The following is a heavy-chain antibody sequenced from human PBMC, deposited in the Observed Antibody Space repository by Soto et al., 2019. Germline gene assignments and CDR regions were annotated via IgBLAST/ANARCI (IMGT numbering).Heavy chain of an antibody. CDR2: ISSRSSYM. Sequence: PGGSLRLSCAASGFTFSNYTMNWVRQAPGKGLEWVSSISSRSSYMYYADSVKGRFTISRDNAKNSLYLQMNSLRAEDTAVYYCARVARGYYFDYWGQGTLVTVSS. V-gene: IGHV3-21*01. CDR1: GFTFSNYT. CDR3: ARVARGYYFDY. J-gene: IGHJ4*02.